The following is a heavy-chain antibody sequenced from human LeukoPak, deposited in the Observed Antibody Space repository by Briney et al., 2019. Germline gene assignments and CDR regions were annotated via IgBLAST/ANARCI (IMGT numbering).Heavy chain of an antibody. CDR3: ARAYSSSWYSPFDY. V-gene: IGHV3-21*01. CDR1: GFTFSSYS. Sequence: GGSLRLSCAASGFTFSSYSMNWVRQAPGKGLEWVSSISSSSSYIYYADSVKCRFTISRDNAKNSLYLQMSSLRAEDTAVYYCARAYSSSWYSPFDYWGQGTLVTVSS. CDR2: ISSSSSYI. D-gene: IGHD6-13*01. J-gene: IGHJ4*02.